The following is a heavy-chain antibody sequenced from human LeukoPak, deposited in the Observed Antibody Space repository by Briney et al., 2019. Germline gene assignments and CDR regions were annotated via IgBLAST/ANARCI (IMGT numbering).Heavy chain of an antibody. J-gene: IGHJ4*02. Sequence: ASVKVSCKASGYTFTGYYMHWVRQAPGQGLEWMGWINPNSGGTNYAQKFQGRVTMTRDTPISTAYMELSRLRSDDTAVYYCAREPMITFGARRYFDYWGQGTLVTVSS. D-gene: IGHD3-16*01. V-gene: IGHV1-2*02. CDR1: GYTFTGYY. CDR2: INPNSGGT. CDR3: AREPMITFGARRYFDY.